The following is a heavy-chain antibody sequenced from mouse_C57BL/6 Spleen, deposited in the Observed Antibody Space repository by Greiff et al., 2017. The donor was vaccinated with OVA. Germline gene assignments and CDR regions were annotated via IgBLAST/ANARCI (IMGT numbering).Heavy chain of an antibody. Sequence: QVQLQQSGAELVRPGASVKLSCKASGYTFTDYYINWVKQRPGQGLEWIARIYPGSGNTYYNEKFKGKATLTAEKSSSTAYMQLSSLTSEDSAVYLCARTPVGYFDVWGTGTTVTVSS. V-gene: IGHV1-76*01. D-gene: IGHD1-1*02. CDR3: ARTPVGYFDV. CDR1: GYTFTDYY. CDR2: IYPGSGNT. J-gene: IGHJ1*03.